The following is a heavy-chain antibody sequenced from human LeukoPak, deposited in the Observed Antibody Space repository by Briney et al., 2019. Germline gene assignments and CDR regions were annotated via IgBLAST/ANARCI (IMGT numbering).Heavy chain of an antibody. V-gene: IGHV3-74*01. CDR3: ARDPRNVGLAP. CDR2: NNGDGSTT. CDR1: GFSLSGYW. D-gene: IGHD2-15*01. J-gene: IGHJ5*02. Sequence: QAGGSLRLSCVASGFSLSGYWMYWVRQAPGKGLMYISRNNGDGSTTNYAGVVKGRFTMSRDNVKNTLYLQMNSLRVEDTAVYYCARDPRNVGLAPWGQGTLVTVSS.